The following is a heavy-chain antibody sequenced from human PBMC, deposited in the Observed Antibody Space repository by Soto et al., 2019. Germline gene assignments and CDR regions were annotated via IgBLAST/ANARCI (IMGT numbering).Heavy chain of an antibody. CDR1: GGSIISGGYY. Sequence: PSETLSLTCTVPGGSIISGGYYWSWIRQHPGQGLEWIGYIYYTGSTDYNPSLRSRVAISVDTSKNQFSLKLSSVTAADTAVYYCARDDGSGSSPYYGMDVWGQGTTVTVSS. V-gene: IGHV4-31*03. D-gene: IGHD3-10*01. CDR3: ARDDGSGSSPYYGMDV. J-gene: IGHJ6*02. CDR2: IYYTGST.